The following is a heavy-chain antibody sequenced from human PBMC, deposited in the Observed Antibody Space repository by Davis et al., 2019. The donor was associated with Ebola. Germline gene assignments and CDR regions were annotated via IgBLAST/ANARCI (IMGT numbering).Heavy chain of an antibody. CDR1: GFTFSSYA. D-gene: IGHD4-17*01. CDR2: ISYDGSNK. J-gene: IGHJ4*02. V-gene: IGHV3-30-3*01. CDR3: ARVDDYGDADY. Sequence: GESLKISCAASGFTFSSYAMHWVRQAPGKGLEWVAVISYDGSNKYYADSVKGRFTISRDNSKNTLYLQMNSLRAEDTAVYYCARVDDYGDADYWGQGTLVTVSS.